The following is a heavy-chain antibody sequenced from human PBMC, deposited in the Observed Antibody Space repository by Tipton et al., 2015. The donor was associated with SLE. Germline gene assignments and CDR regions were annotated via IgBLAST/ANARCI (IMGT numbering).Heavy chain of an antibody. CDR3: ASEKGLGRVLYYFDY. V-gene: IGHV1-18*04. D-gene: IGHD7-27*01. Sequence: QVQLVQSGAEVKKPGASVKVSCKASGYTFTNYDIIWVRQAPGQGLEWMGWISSYNGHTHYAQKVQGRVTITADKSTSTAYMELSSLRSEDTAVYYCASEKGLGRVLYYFDYWGQGTLVTVSS. CDR1: GYTFTNYD. CDR2: ISSYNGHT. J-gene: IGHJ4*02.